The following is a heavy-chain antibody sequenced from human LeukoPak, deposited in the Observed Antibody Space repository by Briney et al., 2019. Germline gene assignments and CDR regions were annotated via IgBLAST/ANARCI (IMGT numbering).Heavy chain of an antibody. CDR2: ISGSGGST. D-gene: IGHD3-22*01. Sequence: GGSLRLSCAASGFTFSSYAMSWVRQAPGKGLEWVSAISGSGGSTYYADSVKGRFTISRDNSKNTLYLQMNSLRAGDTAVYYCAKSYYFDSSGYYQYYFDYWGQGTLVTVSS. CDR1: GFTFSSYA. V-gene: IGHV3-23*01. J-gene: IGHJ4*02. CDR3: AKSYYFDSSGYYQYYFDY.